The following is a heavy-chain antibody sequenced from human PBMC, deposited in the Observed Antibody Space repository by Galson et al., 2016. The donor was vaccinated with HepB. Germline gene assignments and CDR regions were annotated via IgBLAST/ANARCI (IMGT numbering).Heavy chain of an antibody. CDR1: GDSVSSNSAA. CDR2: TCYKSKWHN. V-gene: IGHV6-1*01. D-gene: IGHD2-15*01. CDR3: ARGETAPATDWYFDL. Sequence: CAISGDSVSSNSAAWNWIRQSPSRGLEWLGRTCYKSKWHNDYAPSVKSRTTINPDTSKNLFSLQLHSVTPEDTAVYYCARGETAPATDWYFDLWGRGTLVTVSS. J-gene: IGHJ2*01.